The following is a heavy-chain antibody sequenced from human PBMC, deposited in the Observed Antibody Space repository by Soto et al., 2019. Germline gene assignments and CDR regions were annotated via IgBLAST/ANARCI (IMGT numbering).Heavy chain of an antibody. V-gene: IGHV4-59*01. D-gene: IGHD5-12*01. CDR3: ARDQGGYNFND. J-gene: IGHJ4*02. Sequence: QVQLQESGPGLVKPSETLSLTCTVSGGSISSYYWSWIRQPPGKGLEWIGYIYYSGSTNYNPSLKSRVTISVDTSKNQFSRKLSSVTAADTAVYYCARDQGGYNFNDWGQGTLVTVSS. CDR1: GGSISSYY. CDR2: IYYSGST.